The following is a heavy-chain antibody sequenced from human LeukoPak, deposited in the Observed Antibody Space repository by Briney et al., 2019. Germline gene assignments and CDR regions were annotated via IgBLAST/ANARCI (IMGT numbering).Heavy chain of an antibody. D-gene: IGHD3-10*01. CDR3: ARCYYYGSGSYYNFDY. CDR2: INHSGST. V-gene: IGHV4-34*08. J-gene: IGHJ4*02. CDR1: GFTFRSYE. Sequence: PRGSLRLSCAASGFTFRSYEMYWIRQPPGKGLERIGEINHSGSTNYNPSLKSRVTISVDTSKNQFSLKLSSVTAADTAAYYCARCYYYGSGSYYNFDYWGRGTLVTVSS.